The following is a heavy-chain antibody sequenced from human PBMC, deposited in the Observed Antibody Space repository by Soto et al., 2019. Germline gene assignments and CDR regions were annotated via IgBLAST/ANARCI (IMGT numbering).Heavy chain of an antibody. CDR1: GYTFTHYY. CDR2: INPASDST. J-gene: IGHJ4*02. CDR3: ARDLAAGDY. V-gene: IGHV1-46*01. D-gene: IGHD6-13*01. Sequence: QVQLVQSGAEVKKPGASVKLSCRRSGYTFTHYYIHWVRQAPGQGLEWLAIINPASDSTNYAQDFQGRVTLTMDTSTTTVYMELSGLRAEDTAIFYCARDLAAGDYWGQGTLVTVSS.